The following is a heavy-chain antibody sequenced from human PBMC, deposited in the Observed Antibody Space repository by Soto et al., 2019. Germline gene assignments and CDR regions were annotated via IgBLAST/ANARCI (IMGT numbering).Heavy chain of an antibody. V-gene: IGHV2-70*11. J-gene: IGHJ6*03. D-gene: IGHD6-13*01. CDR3: ARSVSTAAAGAYYYYYMDV. CDR1: GFSLSTSGMC. CDR2: IDWDDDK. Sequence: SGPTLVNPTQTLTLTCTFSGFSLSTSGMCVSWVRQPPGKALEWLARIDWDDDKYYSTSLKTRLTISKDTSKNQVVLTMTNMDPVDTATYYCARSVSTAAAGAYYYYYMDVWGKGNTVTVSS.